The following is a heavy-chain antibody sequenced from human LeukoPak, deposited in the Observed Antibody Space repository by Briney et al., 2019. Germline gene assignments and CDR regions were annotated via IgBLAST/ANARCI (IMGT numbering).Heavy chain of an antibody. Sequence: ASVKVSCKASGYTFTGYYMHWVRQAPGQGLEWMGWINPNSGGTNYAQKFQGRVTMTRDTSISTAYMELSRLRSEDTAVYYCATSGNGGSYPGGFDYWGQGTLVTVSS. CDR1: GYTFTGYY. V-gene: IGHV1-2*02. CDR3: ATSGNGGSYPGGFDY. D-gene: IGHD1-26*01. J-gene: IGHJ4*02. CDR2: INPNSGGT.